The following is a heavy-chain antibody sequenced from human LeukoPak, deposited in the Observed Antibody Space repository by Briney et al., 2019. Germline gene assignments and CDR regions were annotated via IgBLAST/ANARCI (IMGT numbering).Heavy chain of an antibody. CDR2: IRSKAYGGTT. CDR1: GFTFGDYA. Sequence: QPGRSLRLSCTASGFTFGDYAMSWVRQAPGKGLEWVGFIRSKAYGGTTEYAASVKGRFTISRDDSKSIAYLQMNSLKTEDTAVYYCTRDPPYYYGSGSYFDYWGREPWSPSPQ. J-gene: IGHJ4*02. D-gene: IGHD3-10*01. CDR3: TRDPPYYYGSGSYFDY. V-gene: IGHV3-49*04.